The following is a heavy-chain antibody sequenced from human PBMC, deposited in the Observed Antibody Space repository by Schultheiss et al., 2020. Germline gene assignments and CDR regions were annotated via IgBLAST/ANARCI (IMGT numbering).Heavy chain of an antibody. J-gene: IGHJ6*02. CDR3: AKDDYVWGSYRSAYYYYGMDV. CDR1: GFTFDDYA. Sequence: GGSLRLSCAASGFTFDDYAMHWVRQAPGKGLEWVSGISGSGGSTYYADSVKGRFTISRDDSKNTLYLQMNSLRAEDTAVYYCAKDDYVWGSYRSAYYYYGMDVWGQGTTVTVSS. V-gene: IGHV3-23*01. D-gene: IGHD3-16*02. CDR2: ISGSGGST.